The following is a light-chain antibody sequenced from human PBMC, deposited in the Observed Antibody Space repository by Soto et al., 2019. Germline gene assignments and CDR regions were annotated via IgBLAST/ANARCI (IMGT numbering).Light chain of an antibody. Sequence: SYELTQPPSVSVSPGQTAGITCSGDALPKKYAYWYQQKSGRAPVLIIYEDNKRPSGIPERFSGSSSGTMATLTISGAQVEEEADYYCYSTDISGDHRVFGGGTKVTVL. J-gene: IGLJ2*01. CDR2: EDN. CDR1: ALPKKY. V-gene: IGLV3-10*01. CDR3: YSTDISGDHRV.